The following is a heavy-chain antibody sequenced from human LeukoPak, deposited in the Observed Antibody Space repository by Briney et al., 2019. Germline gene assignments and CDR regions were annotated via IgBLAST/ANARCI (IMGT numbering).Heavy chain of an antibody. Sequence: GGSLRLSCAASGFTFSSYGMHWVRQAPGKGLEWVAVISYDGSNKYYADSVKGRFTISRDNSKNTLHLQMNSLRAEDTAVYYCARDLLLWFGELSGDSDYWGQGTLVTVSS. D-gene: IGHD3-10*01. J-gene: IGHJ4*02. CDR2: ISYDGSNK. CDR1: GFTFSSYG. CDR3: ARDLLLWFGELSGDSDY. V-gene: IGHV3-30*03.